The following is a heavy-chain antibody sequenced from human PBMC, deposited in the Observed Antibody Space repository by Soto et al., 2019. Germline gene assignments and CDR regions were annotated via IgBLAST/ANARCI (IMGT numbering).Heavy chain of an antibody. CDR3: TRRERAAGTDWWFDP. CDR2: IYYSGGT. CDR1: GGSISRSSFH. V-gene: IGHV4-39*01. J-gene: IGHJ5*02. D-gene: IGHD6-13*01. Sequence: SKTLSLSCTVSGGSISRSSFHWGWIRQPPGKGLEWFGCIYYSGGTYYSPSLKGRVTISVDTSKNQFSLKLSSVTAADTAVYYCTRRERAAGTDWWFDPWGQGTLVT.